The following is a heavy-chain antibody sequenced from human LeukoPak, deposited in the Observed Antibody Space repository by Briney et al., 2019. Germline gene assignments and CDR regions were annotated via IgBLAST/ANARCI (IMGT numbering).Heavy chain of an antibody. J-gene: IGHJ6*03. Sequence: GGSLRLSCAASGFTFSNAWMSWVRQAPGKGLEWVGRIKSKTDGGTTDYAAPVKGRFTISRDDSKNTLYLQVNSLKTEDTAVYYCTTGGYYLVYYYYYMDVWGKGTTVTVSS. CDR3: TTGGYYLVYYYYYMDV. D-gene: IGHD3-22*01. CDR1: GFTFSNAW. V-gene: IGHV3-15*01. CDR2: IKSKTDGGTT.